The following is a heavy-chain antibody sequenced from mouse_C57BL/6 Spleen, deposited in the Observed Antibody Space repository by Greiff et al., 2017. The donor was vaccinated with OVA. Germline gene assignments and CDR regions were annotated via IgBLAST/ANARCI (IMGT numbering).Heavy chain of an antibody. CDR3: ARKATVVEGFDY. D-gene: IGHD1-1*01. J-gene: IGHJ2*01. CDR2: IYPGDGDT. V-gene: IGHV1-82*01. CDR1: GYAFSSSW. Sequence: QVQLKQSGPELVKPGASVKISCKASGYAFSSSWMNWVKQRPGKGLEWIGRIYPGDGDTNYNGKFKGKATLTADTSSSTAYMQLSSLTSEDSAVYFCARKATVVEGFDYWGQGTTLTVSS.